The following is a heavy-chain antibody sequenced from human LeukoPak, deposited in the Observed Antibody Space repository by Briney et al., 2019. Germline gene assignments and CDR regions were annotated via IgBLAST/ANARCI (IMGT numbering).Heavy chain of an antibody. Sequence: PGGSLRLSCAGSGFTFSDYYLSWIRQAPGKGPEWVSYISRSGSGIFYTDSVKGRFTISRDNAKNSLYLQMNSLRAEDTAVYYCARSIADSGGFDYWGQGTLVTVSS. CDR1: GFTFSDYY. V-gene: IGHV3-11*01. J-gene: IGHJ4*02. CDR3: ARSIADSGGFDY. CDR2: ISRSGSGI. D-gene: IGHD2-15*01.